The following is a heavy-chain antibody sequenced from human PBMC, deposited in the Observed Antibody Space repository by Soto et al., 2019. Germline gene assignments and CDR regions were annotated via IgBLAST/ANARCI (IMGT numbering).Heavy chain of an antibody. Sequence: QVQLVQSGAEVKRPGSSVKVSCKASGDTFNFYSINWVRQAPGLGLEWMGRVNPILSMANYAQRFKGRVTMTADKSTSTANMEVSGLRSEDTASYYCASSYGSGYRAFDFWGQGALVTVSS. V-gene: IGHV1-69*04. D-gene: IGHD3-10*01. CDR2: VNPILSMA. CDR1: GDTFNFYS. CDR3: ASSYGSGYRAFDF. J-gene: IGHJ4*02.